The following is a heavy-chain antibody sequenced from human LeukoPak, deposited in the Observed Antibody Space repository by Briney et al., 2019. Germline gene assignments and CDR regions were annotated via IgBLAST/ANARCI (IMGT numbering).Heavy chain of an antibody. V-gene: IGHV3-74*01. CDR3: ARSYYSGNSRGLFDP. D-gene: IGHD4-23*01. CDR2: INSDGSST. Sequence: PGGSLRLSCAASGFTFSSYWMHWVRQVPGKGLVWVSRINSDGSSTDYADFVKGRFTISRDNAKNTLYLQMSSLRAEDTALYYCARSYYSGNSRGLFDPWGQGTLVTASS. J-gene: IGHJ5*02. CDR1: GFTFSSYW.